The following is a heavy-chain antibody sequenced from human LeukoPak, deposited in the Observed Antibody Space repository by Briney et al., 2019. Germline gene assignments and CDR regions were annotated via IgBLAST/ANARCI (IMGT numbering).Heavy chain of an antibody. D-gene: IGHD1-7*01. CDR3: AKERSRGTINYGLDV. CDR2: IKEDESVT. Sequence: GGSLRLSCTASGFIFNTYWMNWVRQAPGKGLEWVANIKEDESVTYYVASVKGRFTISRDNAKNSLYLQISSLRVEDTAVYYCAKERSRGTINYGLDVWGQGTTVTVS. J-gene: IGHJ6*02. CDR1: GFIFNTYW. V-gene: IGHV3-7*01.